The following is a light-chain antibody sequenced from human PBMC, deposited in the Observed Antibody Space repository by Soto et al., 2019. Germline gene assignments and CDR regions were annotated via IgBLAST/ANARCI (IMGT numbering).Light chain of an antibody. Sequence: DIEMTQSPCSLSASVGDRVTITCRASQSISSYLNWYQQKPEKAPKLLIYAASSLQSGVPSRFSGSGSGTDFTLTISSLQPEDFATYYCQQSYSTPLTFGGGTKVEIK. V-gene: IGKV1-39*01. J-gene: IGKJ4*01. CDR2: AAS. CDR3: QQSYSTPLT. CDR1: QSISSY.